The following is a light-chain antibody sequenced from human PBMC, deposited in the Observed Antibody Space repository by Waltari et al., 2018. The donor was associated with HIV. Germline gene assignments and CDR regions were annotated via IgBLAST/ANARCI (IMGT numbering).Light chain of an antibody. CDR1: SSYVGRYNS. Sequence: SAVTESAPVSGSPAQSITISCTGPSSYVGRYNSVFLYQQHRGKAPKLMFYDGSNRLSGVSNRFSGSKSGNTASLTISGLQAEDEADYYCSSYTSSSTLEVFGTGTKVTVL. J-gene: IGLJ1*01. CDR2: DGS. V-gene: IGLV2-14*03. CDR3: SSYTSSSTLEV.